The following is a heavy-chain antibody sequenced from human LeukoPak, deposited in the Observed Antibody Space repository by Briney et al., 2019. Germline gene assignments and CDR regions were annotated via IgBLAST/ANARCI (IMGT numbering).Heavy chain of an antibody. CDR1: GYTFTGYY. D-gene: IGHD3-16*01. CDR3: ARDGALDY. V-gene: IGHV1-2*02. CDR2: MNPESGVT. J-gene: IGHJ4*02. Sequence: VASVKVSCKASGYTFTGYYMHWLRQAPGQGLEWMGWMNPESGVTKSAQKFQGRVTMTRDTSISTAYMELSRLTSDDTAVYYCARDGALDYWGQGTLVTVSS.